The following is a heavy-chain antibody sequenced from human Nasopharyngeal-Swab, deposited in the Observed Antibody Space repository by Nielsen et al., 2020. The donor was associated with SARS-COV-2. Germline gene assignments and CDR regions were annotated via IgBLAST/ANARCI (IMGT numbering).Heavy chain of an antibody. D-gene: IGHD1-1*01. J-gene: IGHJ4*02. Sequence: ESLKISCTVSGGSISGYYWSWIRQPPGEGLEWIGYIYYSGSTNYNPSLGSRVTISVDTSKNQFSLHLTSVAAADTAMYYCARRTTYDHFGYWGQGILVTVSS. CDR2: IYYSGST. V-gene: IGHV4-59*01. CDR1: GGSISGYY. CDR3: ARRTTYDHFGY.